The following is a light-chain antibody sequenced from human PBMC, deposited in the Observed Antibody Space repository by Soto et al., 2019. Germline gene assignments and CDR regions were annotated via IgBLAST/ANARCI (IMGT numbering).Light chain of an antibody. Sequence: DIQMTQSPSSLSASVGDRVTITCRASQGIRDALGWYQQKPGKAPKRLIYAASSLQSGVPSRFSGSGSGTEFTLTISSMQPEDFATSYCLQPNSYHPTFGHGTKVEIK. J-gene: IGKJ1*01. CDR3: LQPNSYHPT. V-gene: IGKV1-17*01. CDR1: QGIRDA. CDR2: AAS.